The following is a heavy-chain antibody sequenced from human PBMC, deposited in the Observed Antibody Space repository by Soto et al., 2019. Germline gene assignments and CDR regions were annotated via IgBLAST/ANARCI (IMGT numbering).Heavy chain of an antibody. CDR3: ARATMVHGGRGYYYGMDV. CDR1: GFSLSTTGMR. Sequence: LVNPTQTLTLTCTFSGFSLSTTGMRVSWIRQPPGKALEWLARIDWDDDKFYSTSLKTRLTISKDTSKNQVVLTMTNMDPVDTATYYCARATMVHGGRGYYYGMDVWGQGTTVTVSS. V-gene: IGHV2-70*04. J-gene: IGHJ6*02. D-gene: IGHD3-10*01. CDR2: IDWDDDK.